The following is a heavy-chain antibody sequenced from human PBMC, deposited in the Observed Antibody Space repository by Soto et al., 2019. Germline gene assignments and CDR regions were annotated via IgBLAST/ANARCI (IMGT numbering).Heavy chain of an antibody. Sequence: QLQLQESGSGLVKPSQTLSLTCAVSGGSISSGGYSWSWIRQPPGKGLEWIGYIYHSGSTYYNPSRQSRVTTAVDRSKNQFSLKLSSVTAADTAVYYCASAGGLGAVAADYWGQGTLVTVSS. CDR3: ASAGGLGAVAADY. V-gene: IGHV4-30-2*01. J-gene: IGHJ4*02. CDR2: IYHSGST. CDR1: GGSISSGGYS. D-gene: IGHD6-19*01.